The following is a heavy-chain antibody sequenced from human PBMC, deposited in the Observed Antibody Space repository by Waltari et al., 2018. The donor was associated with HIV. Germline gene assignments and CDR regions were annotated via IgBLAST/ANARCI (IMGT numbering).Heavy chain of an antibody. J-gene: IGHJ3*02. D-gene: IGHD3-22*01. CDR1: GGSISSSSYY. CDR2: IYFSGGT. V-gene: IGHV4-39*01. Sequence: QLQLQESGPGLVKPSETLSLTCTVSGGSISSSSYYWGWIRQPPGTGREWIGSIYFSGGTNYNPSLKSRVTISVDTSKNQFSLKLSSVTAADTAVYYCARQGNHRDEDSSGYWAFDIWGQGTMVTVSS. CDR3: ARQGNHRDEDSSGYWAFDI.